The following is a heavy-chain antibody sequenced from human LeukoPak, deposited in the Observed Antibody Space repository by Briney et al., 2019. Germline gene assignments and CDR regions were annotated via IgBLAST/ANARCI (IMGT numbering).Heavy chain of an antibody. J-gene: IGHJ4*02. Sequence: KPSETLSLTCTVSGGSISSYYWSWFRQPPGKGLEWIGYIYYSGSTNYNPSLKSRVTISVDTSKNQFSLKLSSVTAADTAVYYCAGSGIAVAGTGPIDYWGQGTLVTVSS. V-gene: IGHV4-59*01. D-gene: IGHD6-19*01. CDR1: GGSISSYY. CDR2: IYYSGST. CDR3: AGSGIAVAGTGPIDY.